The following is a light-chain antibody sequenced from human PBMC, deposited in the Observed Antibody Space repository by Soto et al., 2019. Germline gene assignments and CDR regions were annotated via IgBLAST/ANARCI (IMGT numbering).Light chain of an antibody. V-gene: IGKV3-15*01. J-gene: IGKJ1*01. CDR1: QSVSTN. Sequence: EIVMTQSPVTLSVSPGERATLSCRASQSVSTNLAWYQQKPGQAPRVLIYGASTRATNIPARFSGSGSGTDFTLTISSLQSEDFALYYCQHYNNWPKFGQGTKVEIK. CDR2: GAS. CDR3: QHYNNWPK.